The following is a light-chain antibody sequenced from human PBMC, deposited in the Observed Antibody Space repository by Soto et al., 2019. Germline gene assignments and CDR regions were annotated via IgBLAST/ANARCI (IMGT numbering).Light chain of an antibody. CDR1: QGIRND. CDR2: AAS. Sequence: DIQMTQSPSSLSASVGDRVTITCRASQGIRNDLGWYQQKPGKAPKLLIYAASNLQSGVPSRFTGRESGSDFTLTISSRQPEDFATFDCQQTKRIPYTFGQGTKVHIK. J-gene: IGKJ2*01. V-gene: IGKV1-17*01. CDR3: QQTKRIPYT.